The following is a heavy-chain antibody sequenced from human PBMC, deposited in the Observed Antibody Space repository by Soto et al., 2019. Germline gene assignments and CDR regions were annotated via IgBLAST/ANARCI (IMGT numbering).Heavy chain of an antibody. V-gene: IGHV3-74*01. CDR2: INTDGSIT. CDR1: GLIFSNYK. CDR3: ARGTRSIAAAGLGV. J-gene: IGHJ6*04. D-gene: IGHD6-13*01. Sequence: GGSLRLSCAASGLIFSNYKMHWVRQAPGKGLVWVSRINTDGSITDYADSVKGRFTVSRDNPKNTLYLQMNSLRAGDTAVYYCARGTRSIAAAGLGVWGKGTTVTVSS.